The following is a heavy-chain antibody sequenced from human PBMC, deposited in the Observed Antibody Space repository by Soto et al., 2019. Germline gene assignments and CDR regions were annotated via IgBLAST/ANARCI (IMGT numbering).Heavy chain of an antibody. V-gene: IGHV4-59*01. J-gene: IGHJ3*02. Sequence: QVQLQESGPGLVKPSETLSLTCTVSGGSISSYYWSWIRQPPGKGLEWIGYIYYSGSTNYNPSLTSRVTISVHTSKTQFSLKRSSVTAADTDVYYCARGVGGVFDSWGPGTMVTVSS. CDR3: ARGVGGVFDS. CDR1: GGSISSYY. D-gene: IGHD2-15*01. CDR2: IYYSGST.